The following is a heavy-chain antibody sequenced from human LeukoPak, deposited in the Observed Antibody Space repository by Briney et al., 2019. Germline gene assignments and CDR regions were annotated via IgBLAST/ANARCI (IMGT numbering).Heavy chain of an antibody. J-gene: IGHJ4*02. CDR1: GGSFSGYY. V-gene: IGHV4-34*01. Sequence: SETLSLTCAVYGGSFSGYYWSWIRQPPGKGLEWIGEINHSGSTNYNPSLKSRVTISVDTSKNQFSLKLSSVTAADTAVYYCARGSTMTPIDYWGQGTLVTVSS. CDR2: INHSGST. D-gene: IGHD2-21*02. CDR3: ARGSTMTPIDY.